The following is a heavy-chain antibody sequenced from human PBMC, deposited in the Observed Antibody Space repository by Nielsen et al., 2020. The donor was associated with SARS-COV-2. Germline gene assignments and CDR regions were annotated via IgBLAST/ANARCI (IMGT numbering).Heavy chain of an antibody. CDR2: ISSSSSYI. J-gene: IGHJ5*02. CDR3: ARDRGGYCSGGSCYDVNWFDP. CDR1: GFTFSSYS. D-gene: IGHD2-15*01. V-gene: IGHV3-21*01. Sequence: GGSLRLSCAASGFTFSSYSMNWVRQAPGKGLEWVSSISSSSSYIYYADSVKGRFTISRDNAKNSLYLQMNSLRAEDTAVYYCARDRGGYCSGGSCYDVNWFDPWGQGTLVTVSS.